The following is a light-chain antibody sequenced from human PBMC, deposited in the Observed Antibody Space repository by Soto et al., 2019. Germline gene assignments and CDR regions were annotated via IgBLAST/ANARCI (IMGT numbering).Light chain of an antibody. CDR1: QSVSSSY. Sequence: EIVLTQSPGTLSLSPGERATLSCRASQSVSSSYLAWYQQKPGQAPRLLIYGASSRATGIPDSFSGSGSGTDFILTICRLEPEDVAVYYCQQEGSYPAWTFGQGTKVEIK. CDR2: GAS. CDR3: QQEGSYPAWT. J-gene: IGKJ1*01. V-gene: IGKV3-20*01.